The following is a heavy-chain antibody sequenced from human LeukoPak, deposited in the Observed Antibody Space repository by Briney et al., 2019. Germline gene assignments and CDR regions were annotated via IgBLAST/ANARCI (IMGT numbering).Heavy chain of an antibody. Sequence: GESLKISCKGSGYRFTDYWIGWVRQMPGKGLGWMGIISPEDSDTRYSPSFQGQFTISADESISTAYLQWSSLKASDTALYYCARYRGDYVSLPSPFDYWGQGTLVTVSS. CDR2: ISPEDSDT. D-gene: IGHD4-17*01. CDR1: GYRFTDYW. V-gene: IGHV5-51*01. J-gene: IGHJ4*02. CDR3: ARYRGDYVSLPSPFDY.